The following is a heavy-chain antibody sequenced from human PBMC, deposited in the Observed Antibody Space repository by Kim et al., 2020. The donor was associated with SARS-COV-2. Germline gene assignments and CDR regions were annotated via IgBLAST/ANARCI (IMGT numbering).Heavy chain of an antibody. CDR3: ARDRNLTTFDYYGMDV. Sequence: VKGRFTISRDKAKNTQYLQMNSLRAEDTAVYYCARDRNLTTFDYYGMDVWGQGTTVTVS. V-gene: IGHV3-53*01. D-gene: IGHD3-10*02. J-gene: IGHJ6*02.